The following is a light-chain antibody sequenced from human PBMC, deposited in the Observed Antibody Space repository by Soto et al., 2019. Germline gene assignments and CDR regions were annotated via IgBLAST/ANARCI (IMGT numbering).Light chain of an antibody. CDR1: EDIDTS. CDR2: GAS. V-gene: IGKV1-5*01. Sequence: DIQMTQSPSTLSVSLGDRITITCRASEDIDTSLAWFQQRPGKAPKVLIAGASGLMNGVPSTFSGSGSGTEFALTISSVQPDDFETYFCQHYDTFSWTFGQGTKVDIK. CDR3: QHYDTFSWT. J-gene: IGKJ1*01.